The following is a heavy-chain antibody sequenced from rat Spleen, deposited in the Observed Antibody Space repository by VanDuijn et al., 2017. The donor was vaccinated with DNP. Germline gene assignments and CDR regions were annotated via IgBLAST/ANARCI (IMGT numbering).Heavy chain of an antibody. Sequence: EVQLVESGGGLVQPGRSLKLSCAASGFTFSYYGMAWVRQAPKKGLEWVASISASGGSTYYPDSVKGRFTISRDNAENTIYLQMNSLRSEDTATYYCTRGANWEGNWFAYWGQGTLVTVSS. D-gene: IGHD5-1*01. V-gene: IGHV5S13*01. CDR3: TRGANWEGNWFAY. CDR2: ISASGGST. J-gene: IGHJ3*01. CDR1: GFTFSYYG.